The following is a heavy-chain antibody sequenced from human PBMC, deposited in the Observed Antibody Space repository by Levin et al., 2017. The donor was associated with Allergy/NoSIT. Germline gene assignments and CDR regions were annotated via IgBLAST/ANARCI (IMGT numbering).Heavy chain of an antibody. CDR1: GFTFSSYA. CDR2: ITGSGGST. CDR3: AKHTNGAPSGL. Sequence: GGSLRLSCAASGFTFSSYAMSWVRQAPGKGLEWVSAITGSGGSTYYADSVKGRFTVSRDNSKSTLFLQMNSLRAEDTAVYHCAKHTNGAPSGLWGQGTLVTVSS. V-gene: IGHV3-23*01. J-gene: IGHJ4*02. D-gene: IGHD2-8*01.